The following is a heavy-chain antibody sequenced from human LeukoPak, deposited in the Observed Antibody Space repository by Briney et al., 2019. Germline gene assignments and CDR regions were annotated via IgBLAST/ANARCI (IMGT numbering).Heavy chain of an antibody. D-gene: IGHD3-3*01. CDR1: GFTFTTYA. CDR3: AKYRPQSGYQFALDI. Sequence: GGSLRLSCAASGFTFTTYAMAWVRQAPGKGLEWVSSIFHSGGATYYTDSVRGRFTISSDTSKNTLYLQMNGLRVEDTAVYYCAKYRPQSGYQFALDIWGQGTLVTVSA. J-gene: IGHJ3*02. V-gene: IGHV3-23*01. CDR2: IFHSGGAT.